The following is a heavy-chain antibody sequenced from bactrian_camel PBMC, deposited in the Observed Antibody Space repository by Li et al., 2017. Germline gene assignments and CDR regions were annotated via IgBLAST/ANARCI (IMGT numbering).Heavy chain of an antibody. V-gene: IGHV3S10*01. D-gene: IGHD6*01. CDR2: IYNDGNA. CDR1: GFIFSNYD. J-gene: IGHJ4*01. CDR3: VRDRSSPYGRSLFTPPHEYAY. Sequence: VQLVESGGGLVQPGGSLRLSCAASGFIFSNYDMNWVRQAPGKGLEWVSSIYNDGNAYYADSVKGRFTISRDNAKNTVYLQLSSLKTEEMAMYYCVRDRSSPYGRSLFTPPHEYAYWGQGTQVTVS.